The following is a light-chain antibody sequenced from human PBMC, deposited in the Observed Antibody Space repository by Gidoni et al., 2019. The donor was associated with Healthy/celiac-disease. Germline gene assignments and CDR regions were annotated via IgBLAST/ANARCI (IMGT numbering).Light chain of an antibody. V-gene: IGLV2-14*01. CDR1: SSDVGGYNY. CDR2: VVS. CDR3: SSYTSSSTRV. Sequence: QSALTQPASVSGSPGQSITISCTGPSSDVGGYNYVSWYQQPPVKAPKLMIYVVSNRPSGVSNRFSGSKSGNTASLTISGLQAEDEADYYCSSYTSSSTRVFGTGTKVTVL. J-gene: IGLJ1*01.